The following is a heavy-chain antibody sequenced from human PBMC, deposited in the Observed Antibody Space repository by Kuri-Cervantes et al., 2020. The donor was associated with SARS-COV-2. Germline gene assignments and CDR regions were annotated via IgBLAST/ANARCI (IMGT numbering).Heavy chain of an antibody. V-gene: IGHV4-34*01. CDR2: LDHSGRA. CDR3: ARGGYSSGWYAVD. J-gene: IGHJ4*02. D-gene: IGHD6-19*01. CDR1: GGPFSGFY. Sequence: SETLSLTCAVYGGPFSGFYWSWIRQSPGKGLEWIGELDHSGRANYNPSLKSRVTISVDKSKNQFSLTLASVTAADTAVYYCARGGYSSGWYAVDWGQGTLVTVSS.